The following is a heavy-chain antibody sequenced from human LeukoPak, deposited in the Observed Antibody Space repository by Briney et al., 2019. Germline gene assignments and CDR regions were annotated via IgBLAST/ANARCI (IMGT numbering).Heavy chain of an antibody. J-gene: IGHJ6*02. CDR1: GYSLTSYW. Sequence: GESLKISCKGSGYSLTSYWIGWVRQMPGKDLEWMGAIYPGDSDTTYSPSLQGQVTISADKSATTAYLQWNSLKASDTAIYYCARLMTLVRGGLKRLPRSCGMDVWGQGTTVTVS. CDR2: IYPGDSDT. D-gene: IGHD3-10*01. CDR3: ARLMTLVRGGLKRLPRSCGMDV. V-gene: IGHV5-51*01.